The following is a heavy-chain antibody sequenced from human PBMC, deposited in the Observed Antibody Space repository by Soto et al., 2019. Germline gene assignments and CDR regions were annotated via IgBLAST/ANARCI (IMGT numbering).Heavy chain of an antibody. V-gene: IGHV3-21*01. D-gene: IGHD3-10*01. CDR1: GFTLTSYS. CDR3: VRERGLSSFYGMDV. J-gene: IGHJ6*02. CDR2: ISSSSHI. Sequence: GSLRLACEASGFTLTSYSMNWVRQASGKGPEWVSSISSSSHIYYADSVKGRFTISRDNARNSLYLQMNSLRAEDTAVYYCVRERGLSSFYGMDVWGQGTKVTVYS.